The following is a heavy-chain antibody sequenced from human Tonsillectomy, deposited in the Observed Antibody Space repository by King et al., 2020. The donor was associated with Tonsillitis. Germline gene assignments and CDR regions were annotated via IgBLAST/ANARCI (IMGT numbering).Heavy chain of an antibody. J-gene: IGHJ4*02. CDR1: GGSISSGSYY. CDR2: IYTSGST. Sequence: QLQESGPGLVKPSQNLSLTCTVSGGSISSGSYYWSWIRQPAGKGLEWIGRIYTSGSTNYNPSLKSRVTMSVDTSKNQFSLKLSSVTAADTAVYYCARESSWYLDYWGQGTLVTVSS. CDR3: ARESSWYLDY. D-gene: IGHD6-13*01. V-gene: IGHV4-61*02.